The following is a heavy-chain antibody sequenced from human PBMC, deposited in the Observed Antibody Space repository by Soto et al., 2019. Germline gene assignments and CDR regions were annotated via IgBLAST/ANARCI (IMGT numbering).Heavy chain of an antibody. V-gene: IGHV3-23*01. CDR2: ISGSGGST. Sequence: QTGGSLRLSCAASGFTFSSYAMSWVRQAPGKGLEWVSAISGSGGSTYYADSVKGRFTISRDNSKNTLYLQMNSLRAEDTAVYYCAKDLYYDILTGQNWFDPWGQGTLVTVSS. CDR3: AKDLYYDILTGQNWFDP. D-gene: IGHD3-9*01. CDR1: GFTFSSYA. J-gene: IGHJ5*02.